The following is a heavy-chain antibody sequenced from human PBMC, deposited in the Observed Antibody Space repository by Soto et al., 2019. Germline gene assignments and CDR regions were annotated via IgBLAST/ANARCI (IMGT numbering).Heavy chain of an antibody. D-gene: IGHD3-3*01. Sequence: GGSLRLSCVASGFRFSDYPLNWVRQAPGKGLEWVSGIGASGGSTYYADSVKGRFTISRDNSKTALYLQMNSLRAEDTAVYYCAKDYDFWSDYYFDYWGQGTLVTVSS. CDR1: GFRFSDYP. CDR3: AKDYDFWSDYYFDY. CDR2: IGASGGST. V-gene: IGHV3-23*01. J-gene: IGHJ4*02.